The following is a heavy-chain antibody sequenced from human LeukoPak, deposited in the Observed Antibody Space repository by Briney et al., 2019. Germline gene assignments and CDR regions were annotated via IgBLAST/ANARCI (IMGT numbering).Heavy chain of an antibody. CDR1: GGSISSSTYY. CDR2: LYYSGST. J-gene: IGHJ3*02. Sequence: SETLSLTCTVSGGSISSSTYYWGWIRQPPGKGLEWIGNLYYSGSTYYNPSLKSRVTISVDTAKNQFSLKLRSVTAADTAVYYCARRRGSGTQLWRYDGFDIWGQGTVVTVSS. D-gene: IGHD5-18*01. V-gene: IGHV4-39*07. CDR3: ARRRGSGTQLWRYDGFDI.